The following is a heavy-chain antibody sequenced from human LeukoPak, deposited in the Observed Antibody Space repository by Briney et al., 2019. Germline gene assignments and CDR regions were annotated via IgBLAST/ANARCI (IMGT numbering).Heavy chain of an antibody. CDR1: GFTFSSYS. CDR2: ISSSSSYI. V-gene: IGHV3-21*01. Sequence: GGSLRLSCAASGFTFSSYSMNWVRQAPGKGLEWVSSISSSSSYIYYADSVKGRFTISRDNAKNSLYLQMNSLRAEDTAVYYCASVALGYSYGHDAFDIWGQGTMVTVSS. J-gene: IGHJ3*02. CDR3: ASVALGYSYGHDAFDI. D-gene: IGHD5-18*01.